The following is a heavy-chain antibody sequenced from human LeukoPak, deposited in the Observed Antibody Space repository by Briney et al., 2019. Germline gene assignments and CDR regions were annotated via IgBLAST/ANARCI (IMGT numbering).Heavy chain of an antibody. V-gene: IGHV3-74*01. CDR2: INSDGTAT. CDR3: VRIPF. J-gene: IGHJ4*02. Sequence: GGSLRLSCAASGFTFSSYYMHWVRQVPGKGLVWVSRINSDGTATTYADSVKGRFTISRDNAKNTAYLQMNSLRAEDTAVYYCVRIPFWGQGTLVTVSS. CDR1: GFTFSSYY. D-gene: IGHD2-21*01.